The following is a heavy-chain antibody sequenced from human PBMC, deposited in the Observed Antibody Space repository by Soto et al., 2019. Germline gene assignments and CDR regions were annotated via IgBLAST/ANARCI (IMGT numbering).Heavy chain of an antibody. CDR2: ISYGGGTT. D-gene: IGHD3-22*01. CDR1: EFTFSNYA. CDR3: AKNPGYYYDSTGYHFDY. V-gene: IGHV3-23*01. Sequence: EVQLLESGGGLVQPGGSLRLSCAASEFTFSNYAMSWVRQAPGKGLKWVSAISYGGGTTYYADSVKGRFTISRDNSKNTLYLQMNSLRAEDTAVYYCAKNPGYYYDSTGYHFDYWGQGTLVTVSS. J-gene: IGHJ4*02.